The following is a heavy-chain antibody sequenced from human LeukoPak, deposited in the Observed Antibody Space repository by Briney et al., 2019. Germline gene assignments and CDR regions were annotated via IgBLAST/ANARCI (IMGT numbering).Heavy chain of an antibody. D-gene: IGHD6-19*01. CDR3: AKGYTSGWFPWFDP. CDR1: GFTFSRYA. J-gene: IGHJ5*02. V-gene: IGHV3-23*01. CDR2: ISGSGDST. Sequence: GGSLRLSCAASGFTFSRYAMSWVRKAPGKGLEWVSGISGSGDSTYNADSVKGRFSISRDNSKNTMYLQMNSLRAEDTAVYYCAKGYTSGWFPWFDPWGQGTPVTVSS.